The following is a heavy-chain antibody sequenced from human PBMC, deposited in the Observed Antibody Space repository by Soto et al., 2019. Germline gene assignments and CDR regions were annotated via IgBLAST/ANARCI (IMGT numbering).Heavy chain of an antibody. CDR3: AKDIMLGAEVDYSGMDV. D-gene: IGHD3-10*02. V-gene: IGHV3-9*01. Sequence: EMQLVESGGGLVQPGRSLRLSCAASGFIFDEYAMYWVRQAPGKGLEWVSGISWNSGTTGYADSVKGRFTISRDNAKNPLYMQMTSLRVEDTALYYCAKDIMLGAEVDYSGMDVWGQGTTVTVPS. J-gene: IGHJ6*02. CDR2: ISWNSGTT. CDR1: GFIFDEYA.